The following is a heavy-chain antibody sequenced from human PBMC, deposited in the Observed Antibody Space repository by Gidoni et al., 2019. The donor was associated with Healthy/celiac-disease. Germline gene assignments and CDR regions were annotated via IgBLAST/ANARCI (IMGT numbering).Heavy chain of an antibody. CDR1: GFTFSSYS. V-gene: IGHV3-21*01. J-gene: IGHJ4*02. CDR3: ARPHLAYCGGDCYYYFDY. CDR2: ISSSSSYI. D-gene: IGHD2-21*02. Sequence: EVQLVQSGGGLVKPGGSLRLSCAASGFTFSSYSMNWVRQAPGKGLEWVSYISSSSSYIYYADSVKGRFTISRDNAKNSLYLQMNSLRAEDTAVYYCARPHLAYCGGDCYYYFDYWGQGTLVTVSS.